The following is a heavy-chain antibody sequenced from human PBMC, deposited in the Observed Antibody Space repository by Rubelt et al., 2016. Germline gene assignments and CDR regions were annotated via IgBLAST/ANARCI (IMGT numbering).Heavy chain of an antibody. Sequence: QVQLVESGGGVVQPGRSLRLSCAASGFTFSSYAMHWVRQAPGKGLEWVAVISYDGSNKFYADSVKGRFTISRDNAKNSLYLQMNSLRAEDTAVYYCARAGSSWYNYWGQGTLVTVSS. CDR3: ARAGSSWYNY. D-gene: IGHD6-13*01. CDR2: ISYDGSNK. CDR1: GFTFSSYA. J-gene: IGHJ4*02. V-gene: IGHV3-30*04.